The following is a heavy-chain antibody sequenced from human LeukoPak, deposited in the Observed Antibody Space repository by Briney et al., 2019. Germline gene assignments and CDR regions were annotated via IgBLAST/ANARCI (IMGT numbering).Heavy chain of an antibody. CDR1: GGSFSGYY. CDR3: ARGTVYDYVWGSYRSDLYYFDY. D-gene: IGHD3-16*02. V-gene: IGHV4-34*01. CDR2: INHSGST. Sequence: PSETLSLTCAVYGGSFSGYYWSWIRQPPGKGLEWIGEINHSGSTNYNPSLKSRVTISVDTSKNQFSLKLGSVTAADTAVYYCARGTVYDYVWGSYRSDLYYFDYWGQGTLVTVSS. J-gene: IGHJ4*02.